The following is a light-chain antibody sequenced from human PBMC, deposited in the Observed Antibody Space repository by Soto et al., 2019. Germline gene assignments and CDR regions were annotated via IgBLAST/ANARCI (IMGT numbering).Light chain of an antibody. Sequence: QSALTQPASVAGSPGQSITISCTGISNTVETYTLVSWYQQYPGEAPNLIIYEDTNRPSGVSDRFSGFKSGNTASLTISGIQRDDESHYYCRSYAASSPSVLFGGGTKLTVL. V-gene: IGLV2-23*01. CDR1: SNTVETYTL. CDR2: EDT. J-gene: IGLJ3*02. CDR3: RSYAASSPSVL.